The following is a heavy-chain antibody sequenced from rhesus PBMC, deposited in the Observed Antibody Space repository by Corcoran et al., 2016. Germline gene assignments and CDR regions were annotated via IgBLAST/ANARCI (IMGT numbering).Heavy chain of an antibody. CDR1: GYSLSSGYG. CDR3: AGYSGYGSLFDY. CDR2: VGGSSGST. V-gene: IGHV4-127*01. J-gene: IGHJ4*01. Sequence: QVQLQESGPGLVKPSETLSLTCAVPGYSLSSGYGWSWTRQPPGKGLEWIGCVGGSSGSTNYNPSLKSRVTISKDTSKNQFSLKLSSVTAADTAVYCCAGYSGYGSLFDYWGQGVLVTVSS. D-gene: IGHD5-24*01.